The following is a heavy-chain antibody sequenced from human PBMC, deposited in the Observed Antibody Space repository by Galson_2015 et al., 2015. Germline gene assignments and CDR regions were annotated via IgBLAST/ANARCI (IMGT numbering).Heavy chain of an antibody. V-gene: IGHV2-5*02. CDR3: AYSPSARILFY. J-gene: IGHJ4*02. CDR1: GFSLSTSGVG. CDR2: IYWDDDE. D-gene: IGHD2-15*01. Sequence: PALVKPTQTLTLPCTFSGFSLSTSGVGVGWIRQPPGKALEWLALIYWDDDEHYSPSLKSRLTITKDTSKNQVVLTMTNMDPVDTATYYCAYSPSARILFYWGQGTLVTVSS.